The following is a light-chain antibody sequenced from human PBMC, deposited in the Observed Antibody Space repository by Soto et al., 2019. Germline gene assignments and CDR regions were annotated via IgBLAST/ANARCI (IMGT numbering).Light chain of an antibody. V-gene: IGKV3-11*01. CDR3: QQRSTWPLT. J-gene: IGKJ5*01. Sequence: EIVLTPSPCTLSLSPWERATLSCMASQSVSYYLAWYQQKPGQAPRLLIYDASSRATGVPDRFSGSGSGTDFTLTISSLEPEDFAVYYCQQRSTWPLTLGQGTRLEI. CDR1: QSVSYY. CDR2: DAS.